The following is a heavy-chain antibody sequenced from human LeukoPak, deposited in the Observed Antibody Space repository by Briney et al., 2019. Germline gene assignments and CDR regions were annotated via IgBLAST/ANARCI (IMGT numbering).Heavy chain of an antibody. CDR2: IYYSGST. D-gene: IGHD3-9*01. CDR1: GGSISSYY. V-gene: IGHV4-59*01. Sequence: SETLSLTCTVSGGSISSYYWSWIRQPPGKGLEWIGYIYYSGSTNYNPSLKSRVTISVDTSKNQFSLKLSSVTAADTAVYYCARSLTRRYGMDVWGQGTTVTVSS. J-gene: IGHJ6*02. CDR3: ARSLTRRYGMDV.